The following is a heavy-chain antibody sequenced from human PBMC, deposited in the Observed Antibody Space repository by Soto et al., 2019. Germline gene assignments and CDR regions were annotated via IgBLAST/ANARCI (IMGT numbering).Heavy chain of an antibody. D-gene: IGHD3-3*01. CDR2: IKPDGTEK. CDR3: ARDSLTIFGVVIPYYYYGMDV. CDR1: GFTLSNYW. Sequence: GGSLRLSCVISGFTLSNYWITWVRQAPGKGLEWVANIKPDGTEKYYVDSVKGRFTISRDNSKNTLYLQMNSLRAEDTAVYYCARDSLTIFGVVIPYYYYGMDVWGQGTTVTVSS. V-gene: IGHV3-7*01. J-gene: IGHJ6*02.